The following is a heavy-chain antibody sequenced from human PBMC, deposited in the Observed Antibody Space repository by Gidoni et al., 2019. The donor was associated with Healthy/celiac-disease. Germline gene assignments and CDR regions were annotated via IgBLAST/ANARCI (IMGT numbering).Heavy chain of an antibody. CDR2: INAGNGNT. V-gene: IGHV1-3*01. CDR1: VYTFTSYA. D-gene: IGHD1-26*01. Sequence: QAQLVQSVSAVKKPGASVKVSCKASVYTFTSYAMHWVRQAPGQRLEWMGWINAGNGNTKYSQKFQGRVTITRDTSESTDYMELSSLRAEDTAVYYGASAPEVGAIPGYWGQGTLVNVSS. J-gene: IGHJ4*02. CDR3: ASAPEVGAIPGY.